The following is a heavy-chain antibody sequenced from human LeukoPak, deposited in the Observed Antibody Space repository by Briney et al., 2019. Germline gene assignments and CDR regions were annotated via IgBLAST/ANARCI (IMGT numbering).Heavy chain of an antibody. V-gene: IGHV3-23*01. CDR2: ISGSGGST. D-gene: IGHD3-10*01. CDR1: GFTFSSYA. Sequence: PGASLRLSCAASGFTFSSYAMSWVRQAPGKGLEWVSAISGSGGSTYYADSVKGRFTISRDNSKNTLYLQMNSLRAEDTAVYYCAKDSRVGGYYFDYWGQGTLVTVSS. CDR3: AKDSRVGGYYFDY. J-gene: IGHJ4*02.